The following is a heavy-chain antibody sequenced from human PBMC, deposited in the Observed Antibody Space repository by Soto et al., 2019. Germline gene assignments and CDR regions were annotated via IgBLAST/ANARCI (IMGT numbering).Heavy chain of an antibody. CDR3: SRSPSTVGESNFYYSYIMDV. CDR1: GDTFSTYT. V-gene: IGHV1-69*02. D-gene: IGHD4-17*01. Sequence: QVQLVQSGAEVKKPGSSVKVSCKASGDTFSTYTINWVLQAPGQGLEWMGRIIPILGVITSAQKFQGGVTSSADKSPRTAYMELRSLSSGETALYYCSRSPSTVGESNFYYSYIMDVWCKGSTVTVSS. CDR2: IIPILGVI. J-gene: IGHJ6*03.